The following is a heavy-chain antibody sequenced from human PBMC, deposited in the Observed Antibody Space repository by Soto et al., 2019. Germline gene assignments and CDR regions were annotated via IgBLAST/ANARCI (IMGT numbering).Heavy chain of an antibody. V-gene: IGHV3-64*01. Sequence: GGSLRLSCAASGFTFSSYAMHWVRQAPGKGLEYVSAISSNGGSTHYANSVKGRFTISRDNSKNTLYLQMGSLRAEDMAVYYCARDGLRQYAFDIWGQGTMVTVSS. J-gene: IGHJ3*02. CDR2: ISSNGGST. CDR1: GFTFSSYA. CDR3: ARDGLRQYAFDI. D-gene: IGHD4-17*01.